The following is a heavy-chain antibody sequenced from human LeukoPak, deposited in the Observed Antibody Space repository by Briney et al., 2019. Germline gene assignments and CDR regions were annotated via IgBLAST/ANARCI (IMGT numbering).Heavy chain of an antibody. CDR1: GGSISSYY. CDR2: IYYSGST. J-gene: IGHJ5*02. D-gene: IGHD2-21*02. CDR3: ARQRVAYCGGDCYSQFDP. Sequence: SETLSLTCTVSGGSISSYYWSWIRQPPGKGLEWIGYIYYSGSTNYNPSLKSRVTISVDTSKNQFSLKLSSVTAGDTAVYYCARQRVAYCGGDCYSQFDPWGQGTLVTVSS. V-gene: IGHV4-59*01.